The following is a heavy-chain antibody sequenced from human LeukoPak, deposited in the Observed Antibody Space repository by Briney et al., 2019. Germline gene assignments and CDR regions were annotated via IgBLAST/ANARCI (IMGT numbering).Heavy chain of an antibody. J-gene: IGHJ4*02. V-gene: IGHV4-39*07. CDR1: GGSISSSSYY. CDR3: ARGITWIQLWPYFDY. D-gene: IGHD5-18*01. CDR2: IYYSGTT. Sequence: SETLSLTCTVSGGSISSSSYYWGWIRQPPGKGLEWIGSIYYSGTTYYNPSLKSRVTISVDTSKNQCSLKLSSVTAVDTAVYYCARGITWIQLWPYFDYWGQGTLVTVSS.